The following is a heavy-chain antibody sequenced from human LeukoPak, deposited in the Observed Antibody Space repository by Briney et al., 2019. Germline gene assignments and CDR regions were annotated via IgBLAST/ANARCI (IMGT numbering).Heavy chain of an antibody. J-gene: IGHJ4*02. V-gene: IGHV3-66*01. Sequence: PGGSLRLSCVASEFTFSSHAMSWVRQAPGKGLEWVSVIYSGGSTYYADSVKGRFTISRDNSKNTLYLQMNSLRAEDTAVYYCASPQGGSSAYYFDYWGQGTLVTVSS. CDR1: EFTFSSHA. CDR3: ASPQGGSSAYYFDY. D-gene: IGHD6-6*01. CDR2: IYSGGST.